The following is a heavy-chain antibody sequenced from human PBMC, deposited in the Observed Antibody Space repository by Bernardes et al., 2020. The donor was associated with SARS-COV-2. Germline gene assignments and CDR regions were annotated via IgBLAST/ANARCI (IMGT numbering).Heavy chain of an antibody. CDR3: AVDYSTGCLDF. CDR1: GFIFSKYG. J-gene: IGHJ4*02. V-gene: IGHV3-23*05. D-gene: IGHD6-19*01. Sequence: GGSLRLSCEASGFIFSKYGMTWVRQAPGKGLEWVSTIDRTGKYTYYADSVKGRFTISRDNSKNILYLQMNSLTAEDTALYFCAVDYSTGCLDFWGQGDLVTVTS. CDR2: IDRTGKYT.